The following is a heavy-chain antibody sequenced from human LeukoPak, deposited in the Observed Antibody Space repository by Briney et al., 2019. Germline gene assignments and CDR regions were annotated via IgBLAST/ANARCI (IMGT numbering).Heavy chain of an antibody. D-gene: IGHD6-13*01. CDR3: ARSPYSSSWYRYYFDY. V-gene: IGHV1-58*02. CDR2: IVVGSGNT. J-gene: IGHJ4*02. CDR1: GFTFTSSA. Sequence: ASVKVSCKASGFTFTSSAMQWVRQARGQRLEWIGWIVVGSGNTNYAQKFQERVTITRDMSTSTAYMELSRLRSDDTAVYYCARSPYSSSWYRYYFDYWGQGTLVTVSS.